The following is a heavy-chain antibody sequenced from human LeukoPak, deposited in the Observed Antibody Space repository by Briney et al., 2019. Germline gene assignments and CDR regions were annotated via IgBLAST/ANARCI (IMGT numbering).Heavy chain of an antibody. CDR3: AREAVYYDYVWGSYRYKTGAFDI. J-gene: IGHJ3*02. CDR1: GGSFSGYY. D-gene: IGHD3-16*02. Sequence: PSETLSLNCAVYGGSFSGYYWSWIRQPPGKGLEWIGEINHSGSTNYNPSLKSRVTISVDTSKNQFSLKLSSVTAADTAVYYCAREAVYYDYVWGSYRYKTGAFDIWGQGTMVTVSS. CDR2: INHSGST. V-gene: IGHV4-34*01.